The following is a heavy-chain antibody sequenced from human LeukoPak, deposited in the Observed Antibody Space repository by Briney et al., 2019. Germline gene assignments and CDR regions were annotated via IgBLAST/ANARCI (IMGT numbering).Heavy chain of an antibody. CDR3: ARGRPQRAKSSPRQIYYMDV. CDR2: INHSGST. V-gene: IGHV4-34*01. D-gene: IGHD6-13*01. J-gene: IGHJ6*03. Sequence: SETLSLTCAVYGGSFSGYYWSWIRQPPGKGLEWIGEINHSGSTNYNPSLKSRVTISVDTSKNQFSLKLSSVTAADTAVYYCARGRPQRAKSSPRQIYYMDVWGKGTTVTVSS. CDR1: GGSFSGYY.